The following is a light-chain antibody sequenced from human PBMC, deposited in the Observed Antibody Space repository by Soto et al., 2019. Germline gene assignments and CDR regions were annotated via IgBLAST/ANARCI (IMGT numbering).Light chain of an antibody. CDR1: QSVSRSY. J-gene: IGKJ1*01. CDR3: QQWGSSRT. Sequence: EIVLTQSPGTLSLSPGERATLSCRASQSVSRSYLAGYQQKPGQAPRLLIYGAASRATGIPDRFSGSVSGTDFTLILSRLEPEDFEVYYCQQWGSSRTVGQGTKLQIK. CDR2: GAA. V-gene: IGKV3-20*01.